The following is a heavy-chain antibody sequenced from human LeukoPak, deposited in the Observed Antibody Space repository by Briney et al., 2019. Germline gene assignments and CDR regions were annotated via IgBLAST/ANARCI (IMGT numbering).Heavy chain of an antibody. Sequence: GGSLRLSCAASGFTFSSYSMNWVRQAPGKGLEWVSSISGSSTYIFYADSVKGRFTIFRDNAKNSLYLQMNSLRAEDTAVYYCARTSVTTGAFDIWGQGTMVTVSS. D-gene: IGHD4-17*01. J-gene: IGHJ3*02. CDR2: ISGSSTYI. CDR3: ARTSVTTGAFDI. V-gene: IGHV3-21*01. CDR1: GFTFSSYS.